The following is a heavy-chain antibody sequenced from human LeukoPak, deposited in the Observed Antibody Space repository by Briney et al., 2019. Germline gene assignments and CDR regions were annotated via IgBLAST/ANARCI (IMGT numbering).Heavy chain of an antibody. D-gene: IGHD3-10*01. CDR1: GGSANDYY. V-gene: IGHV4-59*02. CDR3: ARGGARGSSAFDV. CDR2: IYYSGST. J-gene: IGHJ3*01. Sequence: SETLSLTCTVSGGSANDYYWNWIRQPPGKGLEWIGYIYYSGSTDYNPSLKSRVTMSIDTSKNQFSLKLNSVTAADTAVYYCARGGARGSSAFDVWGQGTMVIVSA.